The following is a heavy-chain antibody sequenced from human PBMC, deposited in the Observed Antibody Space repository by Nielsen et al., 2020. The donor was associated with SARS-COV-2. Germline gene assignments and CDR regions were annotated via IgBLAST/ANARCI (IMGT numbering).Heavy chain of an antibody. CDR1: GFTFSNAW. J-gene: IGHJ4*02. V-gene: IGHV3-15*01. CDR3: AKTGLVYGYYFDY. CDR2: IKSKTDGGTT. D-gene: IGHD3/OR15-3a*01. Sequence: GGSLRLSCAASGFTFSNAWMSWVRQAPGKGLEWVGRIKSKTDGGTTDYAAPVKGRFTISRDNSKNTLYLQMNSLRAEDTAVYYCAKTGLVYGYYFDYWGQGTLVTVSS.